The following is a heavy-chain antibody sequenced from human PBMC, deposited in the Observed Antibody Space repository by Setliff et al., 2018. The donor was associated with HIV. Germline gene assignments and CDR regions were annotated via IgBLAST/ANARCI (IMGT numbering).Heavy chain of an antibody. CDR2: IYYSGST. D-gene: IGHD4-4*01. CDR3: ASTKVKPHGRYFQH. V-gene: IGHV4-31*03. CDR1: GGSISSGFYY. Sequence: PSETLSLTCTVSGGSISSGFYYWNWIRQHPGKGLEWIGYIYYSGSTYYNPSLKSRVTISVDTSKNQFSLKLSSVPAADSAVYYCASTKVKPHGRYFQHWGQGTLVTVSS. J-gene: IGHJ1*01.